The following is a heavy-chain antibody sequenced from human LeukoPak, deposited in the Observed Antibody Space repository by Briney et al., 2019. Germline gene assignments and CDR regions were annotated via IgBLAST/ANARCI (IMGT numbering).Heavy chain of an antibody. J-gene: IGHJ4*02. D-gene: IGHD3-10*01. V-gene: IGHV4-39*07. CDR3: ARRLRDGSGSTRHY. Sequence: SETLSLTCTVSGGSISSSSYYWGWIRQPPGKGLEWIGSIYYSGSTYYSPSLKSRVTISVDTSKNQFSLKLSSVTAADTAVYYCARRLRDGSGSTRHYWGQGTLVTVSS. CDR1: GGSISSSSYY. CDR2: IYYSGST.